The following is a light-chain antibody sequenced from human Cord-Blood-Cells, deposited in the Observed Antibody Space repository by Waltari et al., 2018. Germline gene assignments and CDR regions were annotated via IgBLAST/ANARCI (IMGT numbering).Light chain of an antibody. Sequence: EIVLTQSPGTLSLSPGERATLSCRASQSVSSSYLAWYQQKPVQAPRLLIYGASSMATGIPDRFSGSGSGTDFTLTISRLEPEDFAVYYCQQYGSSRLTFGGGTKVEIK. CDR1: QSVSSSY. CDR2: GAS. CDR3: QQYGSSRLT. V-gene: IGKV3-20*01. J-gene: IGKJ4*01.